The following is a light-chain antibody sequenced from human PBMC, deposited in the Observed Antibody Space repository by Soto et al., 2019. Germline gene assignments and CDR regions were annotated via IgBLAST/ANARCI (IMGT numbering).Light chain of an antibody. V-gene: IGLV1-44*01. CDR1: SSNIGSNT. J-gene: IGLJ2*01. CDR2: SNN. CDR3: AAWDDSLNGPYVV. Sequence: QSVLTQPPSASGTPGQRVTISCSGSSSNIGSNTVNWYQQLPGTAPKLLIYSNNQRPSGVPDRLSGSKSGTSASLAISGLQSEDEADYYCAAWDDSLNGPYVVFGGGTKLTVL.